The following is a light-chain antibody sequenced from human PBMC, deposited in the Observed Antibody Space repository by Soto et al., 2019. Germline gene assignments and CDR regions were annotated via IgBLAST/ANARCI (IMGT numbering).Light chain of an antibody. Sequence: QTVVTQEPSLTVSPGGTVTLTCASSTGPLTNIHFANWFQQVPGQAPRALIYSTTNKHSWTPARFSGSLLGGKAALTLSDVQPEDEAEYYCLLYYSGGAHIFGGGTKVTVL. CDR1: TGPLTNIHF. V-gene: IGLV7-43*01. CDR3: LLYYSGGAHI. CDR2: STT. J-gene: IGLJ2*01.